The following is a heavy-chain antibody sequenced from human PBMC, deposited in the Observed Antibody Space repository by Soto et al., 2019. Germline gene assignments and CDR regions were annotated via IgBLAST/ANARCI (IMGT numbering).Heavy chain of an antibody. J-gene: IGHJ6*02. CDR1: GYTFTSYD. CDR3: ARGGGYSYGYVVYYYGMDV. V-gene: IGHV1-8*01. Sequence: QVQLVQSGAEVKKPGASVKVSCKASGYTFTSYDINWVRQATGQGLEWMGWMNPNSGNTGYAQKFQGRVTMTRNTSXXXAXLELSSLRSEETAVYYCARGGGYSYGYVVYYYGMDVWGQGTTVTVSS. CDR2: MNPNSGNT. D-gene: IGHD5-18*01.